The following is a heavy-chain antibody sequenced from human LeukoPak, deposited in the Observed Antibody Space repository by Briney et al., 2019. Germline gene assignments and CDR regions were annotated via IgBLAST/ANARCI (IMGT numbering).Heavy chain of an antibody. J-gene: IGHJ4*02. D-gene: IGHD6-13*01. CDR3: AKGIAAAGTDYFDY. CDR1: GFTFGDYT. Sequence: GGSLRLSCAASGFTFGDYTMHWVRQAPGKGLEWVSLISWDGGSTYYADSVKGRFTISRDNSKNSLYLQMNSLRTEDTALYYCAKGIAAAGTDYFDYWGQGTLVTVSS. V-gene: IGHV3-43*01. CDR2: ISWDGGST.